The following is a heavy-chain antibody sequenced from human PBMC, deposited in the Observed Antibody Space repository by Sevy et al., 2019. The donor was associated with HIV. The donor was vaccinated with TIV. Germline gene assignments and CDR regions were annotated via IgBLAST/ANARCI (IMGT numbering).Heavy chain of an antibody. CDR1: DGSFSGYY. CDR3: ATKQKDIVVAKGWFDP. J-gene: IGHJ5*02. V-gene: IGHV4-34*01. D-gene: IGHD2-2*01. Sequence: SETLSLTCAVYDGSFSGYYWSWIRQPPGKGLEWIGEINHSGSTNYNPSLKSRVTISVDTSKNQFSLKLSSVTAADTAVYYCATKQKDIVVAKGWFDPWGQGTLVTVSS. CDR2: INHSGST.